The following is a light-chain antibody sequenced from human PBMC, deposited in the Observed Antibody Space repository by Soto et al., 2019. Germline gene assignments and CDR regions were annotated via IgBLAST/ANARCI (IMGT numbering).Light chain of an antibody. CDR3: QPANSVPLT. CDR1: RGISSG. Sequence: DIPMTQYPSSVSSSVGDRVTTTCRASRGISSGLAWYQQKPGKAPKLLIYAASSLQSGVPSRFSGSGSGTDFTLTISSLQPEDFATYYCQPANSVPLTFGGGTKVEIK. J-gene: IGKJ4*01. CDR2: AAS. V-gene: IGKV1-12*01.